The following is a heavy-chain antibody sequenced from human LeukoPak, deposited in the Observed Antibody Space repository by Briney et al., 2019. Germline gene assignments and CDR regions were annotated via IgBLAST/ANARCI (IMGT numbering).Heavy chain of an antibody. J-gene: IGHJ4*02. V-gene: IGHV3-11*04. D-gene: IGHD2-15*01. Sequence: GGSLRLSCAASGFTVSTNYMSWVRQAPGKGLEWVSYISGSGTTVYYADSVKGRFTISRDNAKNSLYLQMNSLRAEDTAVYYCARDGGISYWGQGTLVTVSS. CDR2: ISGSGTTV. CDR1: GFTVSTNY. CDR3: ARDGGISY.